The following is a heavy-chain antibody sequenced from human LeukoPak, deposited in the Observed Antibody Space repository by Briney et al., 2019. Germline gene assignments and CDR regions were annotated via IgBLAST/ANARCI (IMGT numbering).Heavy chain of an antibody. D-gene: IGHD2-2*02. V-gene: IGHV1-69*02. CDR2: IIPILGIA. CDR3: ARYCTSCYTGYVAKEADAFDI. CDR1: GGTFTSYT. J-gene: IGHJ3*02. Sequence: GASVKVSCKASGGTFTSYTISRVCQAPGQGLEWMGRIIPILGIANSAQNFHGRVTLTAAKSTSTAYMELSSLRSEDTAVYYCARYCTSCYTGYVAKEADAFDIWGQGTMVTVSS.